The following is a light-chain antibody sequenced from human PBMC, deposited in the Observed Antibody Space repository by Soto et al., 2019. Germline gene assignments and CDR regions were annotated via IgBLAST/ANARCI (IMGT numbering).Light chain of an antibody. CDR2: GVS. Sequence: QSALTQPASVSGSPGQSTTISCTGTSSDVGGYNFVSWYQQRPGKAPKLMIYGVSNRPSGVSNRFSGSKSGNTASLIISGLQAEDEADYYCNSYTSSNTLVFGGGTKVTVL. CDR1: SSDVGGYNF. V-gene: IGLV2-14*01. J-gene: IGLJ3*02. CDR3: NSYTSSNTLV.